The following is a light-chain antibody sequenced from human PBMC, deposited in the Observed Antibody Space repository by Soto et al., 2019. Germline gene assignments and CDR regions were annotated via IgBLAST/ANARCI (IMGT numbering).Light chain of an antibody. Sequence: EIVMTQSPATLSVSPGEGVTLSCRASQSISTNLAWYQQKPGQIPRLLIYGVSTRASGIPARSSGSGSGTDFTLTISSLQSEDFAVYYCQQYSNWPLTFGGGTNVEI. CDR2: GVS. CDR3: QQYSNWPLT. V-gene: IGKV3-15*01. J-gene: IGKJ4*01. CDR1: QSISTN.